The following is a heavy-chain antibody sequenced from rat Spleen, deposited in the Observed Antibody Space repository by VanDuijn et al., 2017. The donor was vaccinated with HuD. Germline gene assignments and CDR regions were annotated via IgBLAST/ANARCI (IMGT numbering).Heavy chain of an antibody. CDR2: IWSGGNT. V-gene: IGHV2S13*01. J-gene: IGHJ4*01. CDR3: TRGGIIRGMDVMDA. CDR1: GFSLTNYH. Sequence: QVQLKESGPGLMQPSQTLSLTCIVSGFSLTNYHVHWVRQSPGKGLEWMAVIWSGGNTDYNSALKSRLSISRDTSKRQVFLKMNSRQTEDTAIYYCTRGGIIRGMDVMDAWGQGASVTVSS. D-gene: IGHD4-3*01.